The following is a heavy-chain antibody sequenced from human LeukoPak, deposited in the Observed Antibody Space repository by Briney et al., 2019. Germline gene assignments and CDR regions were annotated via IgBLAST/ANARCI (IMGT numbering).Heavy chain of an antibody. CDR1: GDTCSSDA. V-gene: IGHV1-69*05. CDR2: TIPIYGTA. D-gene: IGHD6-25*01. CDR3: AKDSSGSYTYLDV. Sequence: SVKVSCEASGDTCSSDAVNWVLHAPGQGLEWMGRTIPIYGTANYAQKFQGRVTMTTDEAMATVYMELSSLKYEDTAVYYCAKDSSGSYTYLDVWGKGTTVTVSS. J-gene: IGHJ6*03.